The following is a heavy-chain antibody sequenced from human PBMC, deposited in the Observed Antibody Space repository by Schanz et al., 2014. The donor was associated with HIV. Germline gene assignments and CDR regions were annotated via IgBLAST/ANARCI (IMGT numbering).Heavy chain of an antibody. CDR3: AKDRNYYDDRYIGKGNYYYYYGMDV. Sequence: QGQLVESGGGVAQPGRSLRLSCAASGFTFSTYGMHWVRQAPGKGLEWVAVISYDGRNKYYADSVKGRFTISRDNSKNTLYLQLKSLRAEDRAVYYCAKDRNYYDDRYIGKGNYYYYYGMDVWGQGTTDTVSS. V-gene: IGHV3-30*18. D-gene: IGHD3-22*01. CDR2: ISYDGRNK. CDR1: GFTFSTYG. J-gene: IGHJ6*02.